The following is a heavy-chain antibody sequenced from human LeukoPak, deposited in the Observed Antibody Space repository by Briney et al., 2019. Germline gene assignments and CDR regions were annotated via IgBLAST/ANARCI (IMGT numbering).Heavy chain of an antibody. CDR2: ISAYNGNT. D-gene: IGHD4-17*01. CDR1: GYTFTSYG. CDR3: ARGDYGDQLCYYGMDV. Sequence: GASVKVSCKASGYTFTSYGISWVRQAPGQGLEWMGWISAYNGNTNYAQKLQGRVTMTTDTSTSTAYMELRSLRSDDTAVYYCARGDYGDQLCYYGMDVWGQGTTVTVSS. J-gene: IGHJ6*02. V-gene: IGHV1-18*01.